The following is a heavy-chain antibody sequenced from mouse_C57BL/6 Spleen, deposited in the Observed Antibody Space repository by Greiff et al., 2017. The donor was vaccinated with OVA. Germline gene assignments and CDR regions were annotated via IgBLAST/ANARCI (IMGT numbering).Heavy chain of an antibody. CDR3: ARENYYGSSYAMDY. CDR1: GYSFTGYF. D-gene: IGHD1-1*01. V-gene: IGHV1-20*01. Sequence: VQLKESGPELVKPGASVKISCKASGYSFTGYFMNWVMQSHGKSLEWIGRINPYNGDTFYNQKFKGKATLTVDKSSSTAHMELRSLTSEDSAVYYCARENYYGSSYAMDYWGQGTSVTVSS. CDR2: INPYNGDT. J-gene: IGHJ4*01.